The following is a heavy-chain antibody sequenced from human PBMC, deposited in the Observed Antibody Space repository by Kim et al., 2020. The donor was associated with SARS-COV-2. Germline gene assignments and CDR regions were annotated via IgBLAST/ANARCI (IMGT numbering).Heavy chain of an antibody. D-gene: IGHD3-9*01. V-gene: IGHV3-21*01. J-gene: IGHJ6*02. Sequence: YYADSVNGRVTISRDNAKNSRYLQMNSQRAEDTAVYYCARDRGITIFPDVWGQGTTVTVSS. CDR3: ARDRGITIFPDV.